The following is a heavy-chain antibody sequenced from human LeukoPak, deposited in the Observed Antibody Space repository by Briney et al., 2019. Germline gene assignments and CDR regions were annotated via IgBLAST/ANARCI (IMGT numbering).Heavy chain of an antibody. J-gene: IGHJ4*02. CDR2: IYPGDSNT. CDR1: GYSFTTYW. CDR3: ARQSVVVPAANGFDY. D-gene: IGHD2-2*01. V-gene: IGHV5-51*01. Sequence: GESLKISCKGSGYSFTTYWIGWVRQMPGKGLEWMGIIYPGDSNTRYSPSFQGQVTISADKSISTAYLQWSSLKASDTAMYYCARQSVVVPAANGFDYWGQGTLVTVSS.